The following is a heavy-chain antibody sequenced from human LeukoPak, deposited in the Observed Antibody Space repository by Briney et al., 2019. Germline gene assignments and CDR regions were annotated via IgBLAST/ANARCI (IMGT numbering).Heavy chain of an antibody. V-gene: IGHV1-18*04. CDR3: ARVVSKFCGGDCYSFGY. J-gene: IGHJ4*02. D-gene: IGHD2-21*02. CDR1: GYTFTSYY. CDR2: ISAYNGNT. Sequence: ASVKVSCKASGYTFTSYYMHWVRQAPGQGLEWMGWISAYNGNTNYAQKLQGRVTMTTDTSTSTAYMELRSLRSDDTAVYYCARVVSKFCGGDCYSFGYWGQGTLVTVSS.